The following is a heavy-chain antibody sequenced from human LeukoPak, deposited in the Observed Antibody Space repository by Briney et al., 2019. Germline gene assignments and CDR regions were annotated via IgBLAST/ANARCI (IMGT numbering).Heavy chain of an antibody. D-gene: IGHD6-19*01. CDR1: GYTFTSYG. Sequence: ASVKVSCKASGYTFTSYGISWVRQAPGQGLEWMGWISAYNGNTNYAQKLQGRVTMTTDTSTSTAYMELRSLRSDDTAVYYRASSIAVAGTGLLVYWGQGTLVTVSS. V-gene: IGHV1-18*04. CDR3: ASSIAVAGTGLLVY. CDR2: ISAYNGNT. J-gene: IGHJ4*02.